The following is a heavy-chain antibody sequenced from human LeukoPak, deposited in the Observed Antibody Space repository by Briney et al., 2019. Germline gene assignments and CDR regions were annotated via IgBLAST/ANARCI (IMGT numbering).Heavy chain of an antibody. CDR2: IYYSGST. D-gene: IGHD4-23*01. CDR1: GGSISSYY. Sequence: PSETLSLTCTVSGGSISSYYWSWIRQPPGKGLEWIGYIYYSGSTYYNPSLKSRVTISVDTSKNQFSLKLNSVTAADTAVYYCARGGTTVVKGAYDYWGQGTLVTVSS. V-gene: IGHV4-59*12. J-gene: IGHJ4*02. CDR3: ARGGTTVVKGAYDY.